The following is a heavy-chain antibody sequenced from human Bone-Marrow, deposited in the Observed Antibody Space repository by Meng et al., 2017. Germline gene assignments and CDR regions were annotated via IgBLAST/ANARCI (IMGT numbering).Heavy chain of an antibody. CDR2: INTAGTTT. J-gene: IGHJ4*02. Sequence: GESLKISCVGSGFTFSSYWMHWVRQGPGKGLVWVSHINTAGTTTTYADSVKGRFTISRDNAKNTLYLQMDSLRAEDTAVYYCSRSYGSEKILDYWGQGTLVTVSS. V-gene: IGHV3-74*01. CDR3: SRSYGSEKILDY. CDR1: GFTFSSYW. D-gene: IGHD3-10*01.